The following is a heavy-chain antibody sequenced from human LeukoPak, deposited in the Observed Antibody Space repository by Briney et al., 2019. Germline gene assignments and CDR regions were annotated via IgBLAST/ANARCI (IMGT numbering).Heavy chain of an antibody. CDR1: GFTFSSYW. J-gene: IGHJ4*02. V-gene: IGHV3-7*01. D-gene: IGHD3-22*01. Sequence: PGGSLRLSCAASGFTFSSYWMSWVRQAPGKGPEWVANIKQDGSEKYYVDSVKGRFTISRDNAKNSLYLQMNSLRAEDTAVYYCARKGAPDYYDSSGYYPVYFDYWGQGTLVTVSS. CDR2: IKQDGSEK. CDR3: ARKGAPDYYDSSGYYPVYFDY.